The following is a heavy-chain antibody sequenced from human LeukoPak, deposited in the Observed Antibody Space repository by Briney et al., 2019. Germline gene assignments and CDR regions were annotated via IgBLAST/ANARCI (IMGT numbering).Heavy chain of an antibody. CDR2: INPNSCGT. D-gene: IGHD6-19*01. Sequence: ASVKVTCKASGYTFTGYYMNWVRQAPGQGLEWMGWINPNSCGTNYEQKFQGRVHMTRDTSISTAYMELSRLRSDDTAVYYCARIISGWYNYFDYWGQGTLVTVSS. J-gene: IGHJ4*02. CDR1: GYTFTGYY. V-gene: IGHV1-2*02. CDR3: ARIISGWYNYFDY.